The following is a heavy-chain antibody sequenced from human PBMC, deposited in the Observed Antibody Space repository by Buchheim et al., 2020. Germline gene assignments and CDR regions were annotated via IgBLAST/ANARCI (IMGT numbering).Heavy chain of an antibody. J-gene: IGHJ2*01. V-gene: IGHV3-7*01. D-gene: IGHD2-8*01. Sequence: EVQLVESGGGLVQPGGSLRLSCVASGFTFSSSWMSWVRQVPGKGLEWVANINQDGGEKSYVTSVKGRLTISRDNGQTSVYLQLSSLRVEDTAVYYCAKLMRGPWNFDLWGRGTL. CDR1: GFTFSSSW. CDR2: INQDGGEK. CDR3: AKLMRGPWNFDL.